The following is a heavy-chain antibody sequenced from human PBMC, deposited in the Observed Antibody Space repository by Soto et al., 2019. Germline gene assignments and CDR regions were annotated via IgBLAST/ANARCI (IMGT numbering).Heavy chain of an antibody. J-gene: IGHJ4*02. CDR3: ARVLSYYDILTGYPPLDH. D-gene: IGHD3-9*01. V-gene: IGHV4-30-4*01. Sequence: PSETLSLTCTVSGGAVTSGDYYWSWIRQPPGKGLEWIGYIYYSGSTSYNPSLKSRVSISVDTSRNQVSLKVTSVTAADTAVYYCARVLSYYDILTGYPPLDHWGQGTLVSVSS. CDR2: IYYSGST. CDR1: GGAVTSGDYY.